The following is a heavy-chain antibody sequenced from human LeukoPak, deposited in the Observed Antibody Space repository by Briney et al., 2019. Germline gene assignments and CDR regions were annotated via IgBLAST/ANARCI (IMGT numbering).Heavy chain of an antibody. J-gene: IGHJ5*02. CDR3: AKEGTVRWFDP. Sequence: PSETLSLTCSVSGYSISSGYYWTFIRQPPGKGLEWIGGIYHTGHTFYNPSLKGRVTISVETSKNQFSLKLNSVTAADTAVYYCAKEGTVRWFDPWGQGTLVTVSS. V-gene: IGHV4-38-2*02. CDR1: GYSISSGYY. D-gene: IGHD1-14*01. CDR2: IYHTGHT.